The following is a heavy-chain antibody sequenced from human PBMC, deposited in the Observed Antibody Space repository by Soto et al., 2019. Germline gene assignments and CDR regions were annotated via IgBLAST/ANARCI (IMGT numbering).Heavy chain of an antibody. V-gene: IGHV3-23*01. J-gene: IGHJ4*02. Sequence: GGSLRLSCAASGFTFSSYAMSWVRQAPGKGLEWVSAISGSGGSTYYADSVKGRFTISRDNSKNTLYLQMNSLRAEDTAVYYCAKEPPSPLVGATFPFDYWGQGTLVTVSS. CDR3: AKEPPSPLVGATFPFDY. CDR2: ISGSGGST. CDR1: GFTFSSYA. D-gene: IGHD1-26*01.